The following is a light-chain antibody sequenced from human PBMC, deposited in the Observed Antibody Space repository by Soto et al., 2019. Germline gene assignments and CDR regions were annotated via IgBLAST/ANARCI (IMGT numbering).Light chain of an antibody. CDR1: QSLLHITGETF. CDR2: EVS. Sequence: DVVMTQTPLSLSVAPGQPASISCKSSQSLLHITGETFLFWYLQNPGQSPQLLIYEVSTRVSGVPDRVSGSGSGTDFTLEISRVETEDVGMYYCMQCTQLPRTFGQGTRL. J-gene: IGKJ5*01. CDR3: MQCTQLPRT. V-gene: IGKV2-29*03.